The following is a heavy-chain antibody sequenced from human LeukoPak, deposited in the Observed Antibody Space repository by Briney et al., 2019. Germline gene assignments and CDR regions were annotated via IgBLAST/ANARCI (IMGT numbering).Heavy chain of an antibody. CDR2: IYYSGST. CDR3: AAAEQTIYYYGMDV. CDR1: GGSFSGYY. J-gene: IGHJ6*02. V-gene: IGHV4-31*11. D-gene: IGHD1-26*01. Sequence: PSETLSLTCAVYGGSFSGYYWSWIRQHPGKGLEWIGYIYYSGSTYYNPSLKSRVTISVDTSKNQFSLKLSSVTAADTAVYYCAAAEQTIYYYGMDVWGQGTTVTVSS.